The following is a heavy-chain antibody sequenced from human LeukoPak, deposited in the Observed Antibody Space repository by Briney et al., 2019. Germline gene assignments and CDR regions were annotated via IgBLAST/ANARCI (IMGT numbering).Heavy chain of an antibody. Sequence: SETLSLTCTVSGGSISSYYWSWIRQPAGKGLEWIGRIYTSGSTNYNPSLKSRVTMSVDTSKNQFSLKLSSVTAADTAVYYCARGRITIFGVVSRHDAFDIWGQGTMVTVSS. D-gene: IGHD3-3*01. CDR1: GGSISSYY. CDR3: ARGRITIFGVVSRHDAFDI. V-gene: IGHV4-4*07. CDR2: IYTSGST. J-gene: IGHJ3*02.